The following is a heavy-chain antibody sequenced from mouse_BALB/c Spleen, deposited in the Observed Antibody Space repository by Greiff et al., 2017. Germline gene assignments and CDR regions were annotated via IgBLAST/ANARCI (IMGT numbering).Heavy chain of an antibody. CDR2: ISYSGST. CDR1: GYSITSDYA. J-gene: IGHJ4*01. V-gene: IGHV3-2*02. CDR3: AGYRYDDYYAMDY. Sequence: DVKLVESGPGLVKPSQSLSLTCTVTGYSITSDYAWNWIRQFPGNKLEWMGYISYSGSTSYNPSLKSRISITRDTSKNQFFLQLNSVTTEDTATYYCAGYRYDDYYAMDYWGQGTSVTVSS. D-gene: IGHD2-14*01.